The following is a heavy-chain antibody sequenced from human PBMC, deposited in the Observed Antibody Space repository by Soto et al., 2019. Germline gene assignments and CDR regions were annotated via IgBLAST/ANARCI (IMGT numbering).Heavy chain of an antibody. CDR2: IWYDGSNK. CDR3: ARDYVAGTLYYYYYYGIDV. D-gene: IGHD6-19*01. CDR1: GFTFSSYG. J-gene: IGHJ6*02. V-gene: IGHV3-33*01. Sequence: QVQLVESGGGVVQPGRSLRLSCAASGFTFSSYGMHWVRQAPGKGLEWVAVIWYDGSNKYYADSVKGRFTISRDNSKNTLYLQMNSLRAEDTAVYYCARDYVAGTLYYYYYYGIDVWGQGTTVTVSS.